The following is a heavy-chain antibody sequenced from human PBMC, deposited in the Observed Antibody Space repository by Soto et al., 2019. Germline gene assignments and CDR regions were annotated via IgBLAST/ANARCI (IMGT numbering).Heavy chain of an antibody. CDR2: IICSGGST. D-gene: IGHD3-22*01. J-gene: IGHJ6*02. CDR3: ARGYYDSSGYPLGAYYYYGMDV. Sequence: GGSLRLSCAASGFTFSSYSMSWVRHAPGKGLEWVSAIICSGGSTYYADSVKGRFTISRDNSKNTLYLQMNSLRAEDTAVYYCARGYYDSSGYPLGAYYYYGMDVWGQGTTVTVSS. V-gene: IGHV3-23*01. CDR1: GFTFSSYS.